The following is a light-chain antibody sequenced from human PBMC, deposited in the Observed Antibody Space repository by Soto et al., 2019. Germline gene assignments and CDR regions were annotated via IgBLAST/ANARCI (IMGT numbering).Light chain of an antibody. CDR3: QQYYSTLALA. CDR1: QSLLYRSNNKNY. CDR2: WAS. J-gene: IGKJ4*01. V-gene: IGKV4-1*01. Sequence: DIVMTQSPDSLAVSLGERATINCKSSQSLLYRSNNKNYLAWYQQKPGQPPKLLISWASTRESGVPDRFRGSGSETDFTPTITNLLAEDVAVYYCQQYYSTLALAFGGGTKVELK.